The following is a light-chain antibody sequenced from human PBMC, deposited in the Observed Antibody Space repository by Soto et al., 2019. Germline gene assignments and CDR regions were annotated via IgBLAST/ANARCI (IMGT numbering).Light chain of an antibody. V-gene: IGLV2-14*03. Sequence: QSALTQPASVSGSPGQSIAISCTGTSSDVGAFNYVSWYQQHPGKAPKFMIFDVSSRPSGVSDRFPGSKSGNTASLTISGPQTEDGADYYCPSYTPSSTYVFGTGTKVTVL. J-gene: IGLJ1*01. CDR1: SSDVGAFNY. CDR3: PSYTPSSTYV. CDR2: DVS.